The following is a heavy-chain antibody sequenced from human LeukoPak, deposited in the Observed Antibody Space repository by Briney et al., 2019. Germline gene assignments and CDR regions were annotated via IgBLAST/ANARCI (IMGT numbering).Heavy chain of an antibody. D-gene: IGHD2-15*01. J-gene: IGHJ3*02. CDR1: GGSISSYY. CDR3: ARVGGEDDAFDI. V-gene: IGHV4-59*08. Sequence: PSETLSLTCTVSGGSISSYYWSWIRQPPGKGLEWIGYIYYSGSTNYNPSLKSRVTISVDTSKNQFSLKLSSVTAADTAVYYCARVGGEDDAFDIWGQGTMVTVSS. CDR2: IYYSGST.